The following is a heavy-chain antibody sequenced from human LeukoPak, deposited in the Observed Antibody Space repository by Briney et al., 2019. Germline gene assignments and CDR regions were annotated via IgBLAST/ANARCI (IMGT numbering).Heavy chain of an antibody. D-gene: IGHD3-10*01. J-gene: IGHJ5*02. V-gene: IGHV1-18*01. CDR1: GYNFISYG. CDR3: AREGGVWGVTVAGFDP. Sequence: GASVKVSCNASGYNFISYGFSWVRQAPGQGLEWMGWVSAYNGNTKYAQKFQDRVTMTTNTSTSTAYMELRSLRPDDTAVYYCAREGGVWGVTVAGFDPCGQGTLVSVSS. CDR2: VSAYNGNT.